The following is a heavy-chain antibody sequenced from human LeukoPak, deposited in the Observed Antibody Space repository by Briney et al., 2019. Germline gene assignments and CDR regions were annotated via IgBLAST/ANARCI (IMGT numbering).Heavy chain of an antibody. CDR3: ARDYMGSGWYRGFDL. V-gene: IGHV3-30*03. CDR1: GFTFSNYG. CDR2: ISYDGSIK. J-gene: IGHJ2*01. Sequence: GRSLRLSCAASGFTFSNYGMHWVRQVPGKGLEWVAVISYDGSIKYYADSVKGRFTISRDNSKNTLYLQMNSLRAEDTAVYYCARDYMGSGWYRGFDLWGRGTLVTVSS. D-gene: IGHD6-19*01.